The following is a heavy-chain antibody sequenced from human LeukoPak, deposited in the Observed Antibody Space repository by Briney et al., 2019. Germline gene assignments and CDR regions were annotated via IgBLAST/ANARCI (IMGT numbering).Heavy chain of an antibody. CDR3: ARDIRPRVDY. Sequence: ASVKVSCKASGYTFIDYHLHWVRQAPGQGLEWMGWTNPNTGGTNYVQKFQCRASKTRETSITTAYMDLSRLRSDDTAVYYCARDIRPRVDYWGQGTLVSVSS. J-gene: IGHJ4*02. V-gene: IGHV1-2*02. D-gene: IGHD3-3*01. CDR1: GYTFIDYH. CDR2: TNPNTGGT.